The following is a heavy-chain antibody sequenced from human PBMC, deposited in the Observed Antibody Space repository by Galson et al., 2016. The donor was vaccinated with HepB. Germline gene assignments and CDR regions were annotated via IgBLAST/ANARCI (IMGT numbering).Heavy chain of an antibody. V-gene: IGHV1-2*02. J-gene: IGHJ4*02. Sequence: SVKVSCKASGYTFTGYYFHWVRQAPGQGLEWMGWINPNRGDTKYAQNFQGRVTMTRGTSITSAYMELSRLRPDDTAVYYCATTGYNYNDVAYWGQGTLVTVPS. CDR1: GYTFTGYY. CDR2: INPNRGDT. D-gene: IGHD1-1*01. CDR3: ATTGYNYNDVAY.